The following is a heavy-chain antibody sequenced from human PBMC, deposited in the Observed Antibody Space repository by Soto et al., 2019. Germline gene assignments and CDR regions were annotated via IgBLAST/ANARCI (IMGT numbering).Heavy chain of an antibody. Sequence: GGSLRLSCAASGSTFTSYGMHWVRQAPGKGLEWVSVICGDGSSKYYADSVKGRFTISRDNSKNTLYLQMNSLRAEDTAVYYCAKENKVVCFDYWGQGTLVTVS. CDR3: AKENKVVCFDY. CDR2: ICGDGSSK. J-gene: IGHJ4*02. V-gene: IGHV3-33*06. CDR1: GSTFTSYG. D-gene: IGHD2-2*01.